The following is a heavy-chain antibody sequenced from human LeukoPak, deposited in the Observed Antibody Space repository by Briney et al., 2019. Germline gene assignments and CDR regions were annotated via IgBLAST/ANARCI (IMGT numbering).Heavy chain of an antibody. CDR1: GFSLSTSGVG. D-gene: IGHD3-22*01. V-gene: IGHV2-5*01. CDR3: AHRLYDRLVLAEYFQH. CDR2: IYWNDDK. Sequence: KESGPTLVKPTQTLTLTCTFSGFSLSTSGVGVGWIRQPPGKALEWLALIYWNDDKRYSPSLKSRLTITKDTSKNQVVLTMTNMDPVDTATYYCAHRLYDRLVLAEYFQHWGQGTLVTVSS. J-gene: IGHJ1*01.